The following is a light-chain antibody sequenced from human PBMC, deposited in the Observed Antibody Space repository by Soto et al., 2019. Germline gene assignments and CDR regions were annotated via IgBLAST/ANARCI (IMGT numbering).Light chain of an antibody. V-gene: IGKV3-20*01. Sequence: EIVLTQSPGTLGLSPWETATLSCRASQSVSINYLAWYQQKPGQAPRLLIYGASGRATGIPDRFSGSESGTDFTLTISRLEAEDSAVYYCQQYGTSPRTFGQGTKVDI. J-gene: IGKJ1*01. CDR1: QSVSINY. CDR2: GAS. CDR3: QQYGTSPRT.